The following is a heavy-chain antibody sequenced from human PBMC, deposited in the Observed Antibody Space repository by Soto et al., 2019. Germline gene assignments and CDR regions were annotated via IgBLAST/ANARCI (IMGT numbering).Heavy chain of an antibody. V-gene: IGHV4-39*01. CDR3: AREDPTNGYNYDY. D-gene: IGHD1-1*01. CDR2: IYYIGNT. CDR1: GGSISSSNYY. Sequence: PSETLSLTCSVSGGSISSSNYYWAWIRQPPGKGLEWIGSIYYIGNTYYNPSLKSRVTMSVDTSKNQFSLKVTSVTAADTAIYYCAREDPTNGYNYDYWGQGTLLTVSS. J-gene: IGHJ4*02.